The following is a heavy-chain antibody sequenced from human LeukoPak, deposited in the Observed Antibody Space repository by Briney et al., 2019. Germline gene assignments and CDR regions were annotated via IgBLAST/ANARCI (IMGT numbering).Heavy chain of an antibody. Sequence: RGSLRLSCAASGFTFSSYGMHWVRQAPGKGLEWVAVISYDGSNKYYADSVKGRFTISRDNSKNTLYLQMNSLRAENTAVYYCAKDVYSYGYNWFDPWGQGTLVTVSS. CDR1: GFTFSSYG. CDR2: ISYDGSNK. CDR3: AKDVYSYGYNWFDP. D-gene: IGHD5-18*01. V-gene: IGHV3-30*18. J-gene: IGHJ5*02.